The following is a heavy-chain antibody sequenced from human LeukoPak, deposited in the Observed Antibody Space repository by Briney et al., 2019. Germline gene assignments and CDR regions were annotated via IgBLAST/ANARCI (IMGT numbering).Heavy chain of an antibody. D-gene: IGHD3-3*01. Sequence: SSETLSLTCTISGGSISSYYWSWIRQPPGKGLERIGYIYYSGSTNYNPSLKSRVTISVDTSKNQFSLKLSSVTAADTAVYYCARLRGITIFGVANPINWFDPWGQGTLVTVSS. CDR2: IYYSGST. J-gene: IGHJ5*02. V-gene: IGHV4-59*12. CDR3: ARLRGITIFGVANPINWFDP. CDR1: GGSISSYY.